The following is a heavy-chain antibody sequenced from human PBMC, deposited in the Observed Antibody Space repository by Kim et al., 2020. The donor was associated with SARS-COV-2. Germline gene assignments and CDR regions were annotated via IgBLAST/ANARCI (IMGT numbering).Heavy chain of an antibody. CDR1: GFTFSSYA. D-gene: IGHD2-21*01. Sequence: GGSLRLSCAASGFTFSSYAMSWVRQAPGKGLEWVSAISGSGGSTYYADSVKGRFTISRDNSKNTLYLQMNSLRAEDTAVYYCANQYTNPDRYCGGYCYYYYYYYGMDVWGQGTTVTVSS. CDR2: ISGSGGST. V-gene: IGHV3-23*01. CDR3: ANQYTNPDRYCGGYCYYYYYYYGMDV. J-gene: IGHJ6*02.